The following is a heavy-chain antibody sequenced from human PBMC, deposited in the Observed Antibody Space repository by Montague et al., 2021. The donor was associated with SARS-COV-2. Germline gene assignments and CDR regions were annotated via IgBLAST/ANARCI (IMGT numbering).Heavy chain of an antibody. Sequence: SKTLSLTCTVSGGSINNTSYYWGWIRQPPGKGLEWIGSIFYRGNTHYNASLKSRVTVSVDTSKNQFSLNLTSVTAADTALYYCARLTTSGSIAWGRGTLVAVSS. J-gene: IGHJ5*02. D-gene: IGHD6-19*01. CDR1: GGSINNTSYY. V-gene: IGHV4-39*01. CDR3: ARLTTSGSIA. CDR2: IFYRGNT.